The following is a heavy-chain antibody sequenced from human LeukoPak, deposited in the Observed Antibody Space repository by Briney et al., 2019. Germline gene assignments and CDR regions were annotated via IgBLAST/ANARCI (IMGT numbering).Heavy chain of an antibody. Sequence: PGGSLRLSCAASGFTFSSYGMHWVRQAPGKGLEWVAFIRYDGSYKYYADSVKGRFTTSRDISKNTLYLEMNSLRAEDTAMYYCAKDTTYYFDYWGQGTLVTVSS. CDR1: GFTFSSYG. J-gene: IGHJ4*02. CDR3: AKDTTYYFDY. D-gene: IGHD1-14*01. CDR2: IRYDGSYK. V-gene: IGHV3-30*02.